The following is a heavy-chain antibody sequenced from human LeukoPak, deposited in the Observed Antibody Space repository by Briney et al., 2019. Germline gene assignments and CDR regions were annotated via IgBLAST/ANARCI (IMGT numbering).Heavy chain of an antibody. J-gene: IGHJ6*02. CDR1: GGSISSGGYY. CDR3: ARDKESYGMDV. CDR2: IYYSGST. V-gene: IGHV4-31*03. Sequence: SETLSLTCTVSGGSISSGGYYWSWIRQHPGKGLEWIGYIYYSGSTYYNPSLKSRVTISVDTSKNQFFLKLSSVTAADTAVYYCARDKESYGMDVWGQGTTVTVSS.